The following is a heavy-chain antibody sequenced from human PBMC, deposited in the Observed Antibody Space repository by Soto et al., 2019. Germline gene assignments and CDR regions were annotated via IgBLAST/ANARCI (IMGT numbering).Heavy chain of an antibody. D-gene: IGHD6-19*01. V-gene: IGHV3-21*06. CDR1: GFTFTSDS. CDR2: ISSHGRDI. J-gene: IGHJ4*02. Sequence: GGSLRLSCQASGFTFTSDSMTWVRQAPGKGLEWVSSISSHGRDIFYADSVKGRFTISRDNAKDSLHLQMNSLTGEDSAVYYCARGAALAGKLDLWGQGTLVTVSS. CDR3: ARGAALAGKLDL.